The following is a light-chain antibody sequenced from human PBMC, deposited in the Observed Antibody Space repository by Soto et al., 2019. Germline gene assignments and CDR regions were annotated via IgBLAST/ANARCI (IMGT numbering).Light chain of an antibody. CDR1: QSVSSSY. J-gene: IGKJ3*01. Sequence: EIVLTQSPGTLSLSPGERATLSCRASQSVSSSYLAWYQQKPGQAPRLLIYGASSRATGIPDRFSGSGSGTDLSLTLSSLEPEDFAVYYCQQYGSSPPFTFGPGTKVDIK. V-gene: IGKV3-20*01. CDR3: QQYGSSPPFT. CDR2: GAS.